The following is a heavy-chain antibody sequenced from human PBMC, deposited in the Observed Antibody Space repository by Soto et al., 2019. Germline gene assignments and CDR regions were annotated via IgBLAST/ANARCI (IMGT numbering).Heavy chain of an antibody. D-gene: IGHD3-3*01. J-gene: IGHJ4*02. CDR1: GYTFTSYV. V-gene: IGHV1-3*01. CDR3: AREVTIFGMVIERYFDY. Sequence: QVQLVQSGAEVKKPGASVKVPCKAFGYTFTSYVIHWVRQAPGQRLEWMGWINAGNGNTKYSQKFQGRVIIARDTSASTAYMELSSLRSEDTAVYYCAREVTIFGMVIERYFDYWGQGTLVTVSS. CDR2: INAGNGNT.